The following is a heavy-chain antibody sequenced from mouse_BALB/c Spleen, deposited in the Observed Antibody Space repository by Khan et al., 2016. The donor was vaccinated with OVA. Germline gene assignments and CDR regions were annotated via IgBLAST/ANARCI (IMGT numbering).Heavy chain of an antibody. V-gene: IGHV5-6*01. Sequence: EVQLVESGGDLMKPGGSLKLSCAASGFTFSAYGMSWVRQTPEKRLEWVATINSDGYYTYYPDSVQGRFTISRNNAKNTLSLQMSSLKSEDTAMYYCASHLTGSFAYWGQGTLVTVSA. D-gene: IGHD4-1*01. CDR1: GFTFSAYG. CDR3: ASHLTGSFAY. CDR2: INSDGYYT. J-gene: IGHJ3*01.